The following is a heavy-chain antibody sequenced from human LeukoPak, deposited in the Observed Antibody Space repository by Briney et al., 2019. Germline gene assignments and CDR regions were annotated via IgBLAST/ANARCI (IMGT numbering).Heavy chain of an antibody. D-gene: IGHD3-10*01. CDR3: AKGKDYYLDY. CDR1: GFTFSSYA. CDR2: IRSDGSTI. J-gene: IGHJ4*02. Sequence: GGSLRLSCAASGFTFSSYAMNWVRQAPGKGLEWVSYIRSDGSTIFYADSVKGRFTISRDNAKNSLYLQMNSLRAEDTAVYYCAKGKDYYLDYWGQETLVTVSS. V-gene: IGHV3-48*03.